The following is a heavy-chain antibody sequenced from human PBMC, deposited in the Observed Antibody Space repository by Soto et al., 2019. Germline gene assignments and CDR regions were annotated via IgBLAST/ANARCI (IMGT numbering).Heavy chain of an antibody. CDR1: GGTFSSYA. Sequence: SVKVSCKASGGTFSSYAISWVRQAPGQGLEWMGGIIPIFGTADYAQKFQGRVTITADESTSTGYMEVSSLRSEDTAVYYCAKDHYGSAIYGMDVWGQGTTVTVSS. J-gene: IGHJ6*02. CDR2: IIPIFGTA. V-gene: IGHV1-69*13. CDR3: AKDHYGSAIYGMDV. D-gene: IGHD3-10*01.